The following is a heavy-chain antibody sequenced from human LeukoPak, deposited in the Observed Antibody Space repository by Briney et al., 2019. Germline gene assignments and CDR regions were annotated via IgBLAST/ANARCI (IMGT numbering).Heavy chain of an antibody. V-gene: IGHV1-18*01. J-gene: IGHJ4*02. CDR2: ISAYNGNT. CDR3: AREGGRLWFGELLPSDY. CDR1: GYTFTSSG. Sequence: ASVNVSCKASGYTFTSSGISWVRQAPGQGLEWMGWISAYNGNTNYAQKLQGRVTMTTDTSTSTAYMELRSLRSDDTAVYYCAREGGRLWFGELLPSDYWGQGTLVTVSS. D-gene: IGHD3-10*01.